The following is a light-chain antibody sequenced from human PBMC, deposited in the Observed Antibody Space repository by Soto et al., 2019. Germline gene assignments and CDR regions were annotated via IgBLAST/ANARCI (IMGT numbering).Light chain of an antibody. CDR1: SSDVGTYNY. CDR3: TSYTRDTALV. J-gene: IGLJ1*01. V-gene: IGLV2-14*01. Sequence: QSVLTQPASVSGSPGQSITISCTGTSSDVGTYNYVSWYQHHPGKAPKLIIYEVSNRPSGVSNRFSGSKSGSTASLTISALQAEDEADYHSTSYTRDTALVFGTGTKVTVL. CDR2: EVS.